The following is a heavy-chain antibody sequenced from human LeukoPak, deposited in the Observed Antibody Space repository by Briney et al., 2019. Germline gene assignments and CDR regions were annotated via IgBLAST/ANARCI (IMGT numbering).Heavy chain of an antibody. V-gene: IGHV3-7*01. Sequence: GGSLRLSCAASGFTFSSSWMSWVRQAPGKGLGWVANIQQDGSDKYYVDSVKGRFTISRDNAKNSLYLQMNSLRAEDTAVYYCARDLYRIVVVPHYFDYWGQGTLVTVSS. CDR3: ARDLYRIVVVPHYFDY. D-gene: IGHD3-22*01. CDR1: GFTFSSSW. J-gene: IGHJ4*02. CDR2: IQQDGSDK.